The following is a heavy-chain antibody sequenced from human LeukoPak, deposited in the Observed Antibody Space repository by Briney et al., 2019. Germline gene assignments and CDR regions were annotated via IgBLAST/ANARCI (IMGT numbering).Heavy chain of an antibody. J-gene: IGHJ6*02. Sequence: GESLKISCKGSGYSFTSYWIGWVRQMPGKGLEWMGIIYPGDSGTRYSPSFQGQVTISADKSISTAYLQWSSLKASDTAMYYCARLGGSGSYYNEVYYYYGMDVWGQGTTVTVSS. CDR3: ARLGGSGSYYNEVYYYYGMDV. D-gene: IGHD3-10*01. CDR1: GYSFTSYW. V-gene: IGHV5-51*01. CDR2: IYPGDSGT.